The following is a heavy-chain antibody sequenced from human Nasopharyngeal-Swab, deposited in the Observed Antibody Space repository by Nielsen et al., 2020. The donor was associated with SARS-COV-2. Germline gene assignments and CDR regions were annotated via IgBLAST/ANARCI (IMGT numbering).Heavy chain of an antibody. Sequence: GESLKISCKGSGYSFTSYWIGWVRQMPGKGLEWMGIIYPGDSDTRYSPSFQGQVTISADKSISTAYLQWSSLKASDTAMYYCARQSPSILWGEAFEIWGQGTMVTVSS. J-gene: IGHJ3*02. CDR3: ARQSPSILWGEAFEI. CDR1: GYSFTSYW. D-gene: IGHD3-9*01. V-gene: IGHV5-51*01. CDR2: IYPGDSDT.